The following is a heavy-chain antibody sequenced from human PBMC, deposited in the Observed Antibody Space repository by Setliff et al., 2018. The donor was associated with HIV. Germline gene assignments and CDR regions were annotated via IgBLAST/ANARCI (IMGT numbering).Heavy chain of an antibody. CDR3: ARARSDWYNVRPYYFDL. V-gene: IGHV4-4*02. CDR2: IYHSGSA. D-gene: IGHD6-19*01. CDR1: GGSISSSNW. J-gene: IGHJ4*02. Sequence: SETLSLTCAVSGGSISSSNWWSWVRQPPGKGLEWIGEIYHSGSANYNPSLKSRVIISIDKSKNKFSLKVSSVTAADTAVYYCARARSDWYNVRPYYFDLWGQGTPVTVSS.